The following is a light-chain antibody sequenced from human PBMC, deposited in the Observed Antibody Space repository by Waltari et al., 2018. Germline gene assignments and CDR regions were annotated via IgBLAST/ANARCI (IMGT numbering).Light chain of an antibody. V-gene: IGKV4-1*01. Sequence: DIVMTQSPDSLAVSLGERATINCKSSRSVLYSPNNKNYLTWYQQKPGQPPKLLIFWSSTRESGVPDRVSGSGSGTNFTLTISSLQAEDVAVYYCQQFAAQPYTFGQGTKLEIK. CDR2: WSS. CDR3: QQFAAQPYT. CDR1: RSVLYSPNNKNY. J-gene: IGKJ2*01.